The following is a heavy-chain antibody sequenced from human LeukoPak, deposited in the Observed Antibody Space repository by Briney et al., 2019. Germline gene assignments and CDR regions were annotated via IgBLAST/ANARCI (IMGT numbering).Heavy chain of an antibody. CDR3: AKDLGWFYYDSSGYHSNSGFDY. V-gene: IGHV3-20*04. CDR1: GFTFDDHG. Sequence: GGSLRVSCAASGFTFDDHGMSWVRQAPGKGLEWVSGINWNGGSTGYADSVKGRFTISRDNSKNTLSLQVNSLRAEDTAVYYCAKDLGWFYYDSSGYHSNSGFDYWGQGTLVTVSS. J-gene: IGHJ4*02. D-gene: IGHD3-22*01. CDR2: INWNGGST.